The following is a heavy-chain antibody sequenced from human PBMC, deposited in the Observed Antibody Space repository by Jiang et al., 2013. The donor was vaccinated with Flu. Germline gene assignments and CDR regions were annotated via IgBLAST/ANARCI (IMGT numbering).Heavy chain of an antibody. J-gene: IGHJ4*02. D-gene: IGHD5-12*01. CDR1: GYTFTSYA. CDR3: ARPSKGREWLRPYYFDY. V-gene: IGHV7-4-1*02. Sequence: QSGSELKKPGASVKVSCKASGYTFTSYAMNWVRQAPGQGLEWMGWINTNTGNPTYAQGFTGRFVFSLDTSVSTAYLQISSLKAEDTAVYYCARPSKGREWLRPYYFDYWGQGTLVTVSS. CDR2: INTNTGNP.